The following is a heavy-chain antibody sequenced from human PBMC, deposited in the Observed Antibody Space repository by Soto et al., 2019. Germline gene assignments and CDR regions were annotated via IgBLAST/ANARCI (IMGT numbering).Heavy chain of an antibody. CDR3: ARSIHVDTAMSSSY. D-gene: IGHD5-18*01. V-gene: IGHV3-21*01. J-gene: IGHJ4*02. Sequence: DSVKGRFTTSRDNAKNSLYLQMNSLRAEDTAVYYCARSIHVDTAMSSSYWGQGTLVTVSS.